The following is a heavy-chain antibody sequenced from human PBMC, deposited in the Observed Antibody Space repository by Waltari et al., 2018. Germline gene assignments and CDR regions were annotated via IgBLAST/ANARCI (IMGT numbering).Heavy chain of an antibody. CDR1: GYTFTSYY. J-gene: IGHJ3*02. D-gene: IGHD6-19*01. CDR3: ARKEGVWYSSGWDAFDI. Sequence: QVQLVQSGAEVKKPGASVKVSCKASGYTFTSYYMHWVRQAPGQGLEWMGIINPSGGSTSDAQKFQGRVTMTRDTSTSTVYMELSSLRSEDTAVYYCARKEGVWYSSGWDAFDIWGQGTMVTVSS. CDR2: INPSGGST. V-gene: IGHV1-46*01.